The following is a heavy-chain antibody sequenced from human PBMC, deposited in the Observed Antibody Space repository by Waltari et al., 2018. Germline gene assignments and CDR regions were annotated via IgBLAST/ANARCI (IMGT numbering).Heavy chain of an antibody. Sequence: QVQLVESGGTVVRPGKSLRLSCVGSGFIFGSNGMHWVRQAPGQGVGWVAGVAYDGRETYYGDSVKGRFTISRDNSNNTLHLQMTSLRDEDTAIFYGARGPVDGTKRGAFDIWGQGTMVTVSS. D-gene: IGHD1-1*01. CDR3: ARGPVDGTKRGAFDI. V-gene: IGHV3-30*03. CDR1: GFIFGSNG. J-gene: IGHJ3*02. CDR2: VAYDGRET.